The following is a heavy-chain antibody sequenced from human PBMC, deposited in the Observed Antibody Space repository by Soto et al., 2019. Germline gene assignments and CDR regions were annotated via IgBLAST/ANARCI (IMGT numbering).Heavy chain of an antibody. CDR3: ARNFDRVPLRAFEV. CDR1: GGSLSPYY. D-gene: IGHD3-9*01. Sequence: QVQLQQWGAGLLKPSGTLSRTCAVYGGSLSPYYWSWIRQSPEMGLEWIGEISHRGRTNYNPSLRSRVTISVDKSKNQFALELTSVTAAETALYYCARNFDRVPLRAFEVWGQGAMVIVSS. J-gene: IGHJ3*01. V-gene: IGHV4-34*02. CDR2: ISHRGRT.